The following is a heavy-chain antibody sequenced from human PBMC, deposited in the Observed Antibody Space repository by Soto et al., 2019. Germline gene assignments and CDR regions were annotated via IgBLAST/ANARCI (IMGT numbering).Heavy chain of an antibody. V-gene: IGHV1-69*01. CDR3: ASRERVDAFDV. CDR2: IIPILGSA. J-gene: IGHJ3*01. Sequence: QVQLVQSGAEMKRPGSSVKVSCKASGGTIISHAISWVRQAPGQGLEWMGGIIPILGSANYAQKFQDRLTIIADASTSTTYMELSSLRSDDAAVYYCASRERVDAFDVWGQGTLVTVSS. D-gene: IGHD1-26*01. CDR1: GGTIISHA.